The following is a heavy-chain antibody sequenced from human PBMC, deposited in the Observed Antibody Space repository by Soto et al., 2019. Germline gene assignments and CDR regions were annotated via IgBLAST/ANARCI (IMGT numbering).Heavy chain of an antibody. CDR3: SQGGGVMDL. V-gene: IGHV2-5*01. Sequence: SGPPLVNPTNTLTLTCNLSGFSLTTRGVGVAWIRQPPGKALEWLALIYWNDDKRYSPSLKSRLTITKDTSKNEVVLTMTNMDPADTATYYCSQGGGVMDLWGQGTTVTVSS. CDR1: GFSLTTRGVG. CDR2: IYWNDDK. D-gene: IGHD3-16*01. J-gene: IGHJ6*02.